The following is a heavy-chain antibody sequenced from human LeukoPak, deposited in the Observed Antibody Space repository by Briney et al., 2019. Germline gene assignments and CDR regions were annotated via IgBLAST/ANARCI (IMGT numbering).Heavy chain of an antibody. Sequence: PGGSLRLSCAASGFTFSSYAMSWVRQAPGKGLEWVSSIGSSSSYIYYADSVKGRFTISRDNAKNSLYLQMNSLRAEDTAVYYCARDLSSYYFDYWGQGTLVTVSS. CDR3: ARDLSSYYFDY. V-gene: IGHV3-21*01. CDR1: GFTFSSYA. CDR2: IGSSSSYI. D-gene: IGHD6-6*01. J-gene: IGHJ4*02.